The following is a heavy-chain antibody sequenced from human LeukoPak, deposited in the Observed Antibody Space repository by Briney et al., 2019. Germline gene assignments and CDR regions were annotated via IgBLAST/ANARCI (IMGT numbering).Heavy chain of an antibody. D-gene: IGHD1-1*01. J-gene: IGHJ6*03. CDR2: IKQDGSEK. Sequence: PGGSLRLSCAASGFTFSSYWMSWVRRAPGEGLEWVANIKQDGSEKYYVDSVKGRFTISRDNAKNSLYLQMNSLRAEDTAVYYCASQTGTTYYYYYYMDVWGKGTTVTVSS. CDR1: GFTFSSYW. V-gene: IGHV3-7*01. CDR3: ASQTGTTYYYYYYMDV.